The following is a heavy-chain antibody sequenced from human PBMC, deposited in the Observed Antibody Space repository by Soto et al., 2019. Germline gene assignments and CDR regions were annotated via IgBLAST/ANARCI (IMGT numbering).Heavy chain of an antibody. J-gene: IGHJ4*02. Sequence: QAQLQESGPGLVKPSETLSLTCTVSGGSISSYYWSWIRQPPGKGLEWIGNIYYTGSTNYNPSLKSRVSMSVDTSKNQFSLKLSSVTAADTAVYYCARVGYYYDSGGYYFPDYWGRGTLITVSS. D-gene: IGHD3-22*01. V-gene: IGHV4-59*01. CDR1: GGSISSYY. CDR3: ARVGYYYDSGGYYFPDY. CDR2: IYYTGST.